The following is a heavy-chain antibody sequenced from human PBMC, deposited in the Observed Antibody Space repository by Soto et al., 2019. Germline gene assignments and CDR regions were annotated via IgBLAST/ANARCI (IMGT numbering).Heavy chain of an antibody. V-gene: IGHV3-33*01. Sequence: GESLKISCAASGFTFSSYGMHWVRQAPGKGLEWVAVIWYDGSNKYYADSVKGRFTISRDNSKNTLYLQMNSLRAEDTAAYYCARSPIVGASAYFDYWGQGTLVTVSS. D-gene: IGHD1-26*01. CDR1: GFTFSSYG. CDR3: ARSPIVGASAYFDY. J-gene: IGHJ4*02. CDR2: IWYDGSNK.